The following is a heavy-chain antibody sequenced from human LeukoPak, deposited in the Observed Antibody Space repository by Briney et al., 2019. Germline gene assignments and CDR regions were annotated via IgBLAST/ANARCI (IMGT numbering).Heavy chain of an antibody. V-gene: IGHV4-39*01. J-gene: IGHJ4*02. D-gene: IGHD3-10*01. Sequence: WVRQAPGKGLEWVGTIYYSGSTYYNPSLKSRVTISVDTSQNQFSLKLSSVTAADTAVYYCARLKLDYGSGSYSKYYFDYWGQGTLVTVSS. CDR2: IYYSGST. CDR3: ARLKLDYGSGSYSKYYFDY.